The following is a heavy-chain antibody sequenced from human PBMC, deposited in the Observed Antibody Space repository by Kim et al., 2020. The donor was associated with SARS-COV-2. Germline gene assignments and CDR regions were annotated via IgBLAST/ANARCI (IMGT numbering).Heavy chain of an antibody. V-gene: IGHV4-4*02. CDR2: IYHSGST. Sequence: SETLSLTCAVSGGSISSSNWWSWVRQPPGKGLEWIGEIYHSGSTNYNPSLKSRVTISVDKSKNQFSLKLSSVTAADTAVYYCARGSRGAPGGFDYWGQGTLVTVSS. CDR3: ARGSRGAPGGFDY. J-gene: IGHJ4*02. D-gene: IGHD3-16*01. CDR1: GGSISSSNW.